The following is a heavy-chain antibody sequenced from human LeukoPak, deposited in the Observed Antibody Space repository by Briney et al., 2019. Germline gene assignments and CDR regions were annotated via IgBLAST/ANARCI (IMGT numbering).Heavy chain of an antibody. CDR1: GFTFSGYA. CDR3: ARAWMATIIDY. D-gene: IGHD5-24*01. V-gene: IGHV3-30-3*01. Sequence: GGSLRPSCAASGFTFSGYATHWVRQAPGKGLEWVSVISYDGSNKYCADSVKGRFTISRDNSKNTLYLQMSSLRAEDTAVYYCARAWMATIIDYWGQGTLVTASS. CDR2: ISYDGSNK. J-gene: IGHJ4*02.